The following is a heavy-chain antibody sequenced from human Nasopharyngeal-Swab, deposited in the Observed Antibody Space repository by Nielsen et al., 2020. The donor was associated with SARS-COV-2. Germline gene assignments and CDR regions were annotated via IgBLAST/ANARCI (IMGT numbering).Heavy chain of an antibody. CDR3: TRVGEDTAMVDFDY. D-gene: IGHD5-18*01. Sequence: GSSLKISCTASGFTFGDYAMSWVRQAPGKGLEWVGFIRSKAYGGTTEYSASVKGRFTISRDDSKSIAYLQMNSLKTGDTAVYYCTRVGEDTAMVDFDYWGQGTLVTVSS. CDR1: GFTFGDYA. V-gene: IGHV3-49*04. CDR2: IRSKAYGGTT. J-gene: IGHJ4*02.